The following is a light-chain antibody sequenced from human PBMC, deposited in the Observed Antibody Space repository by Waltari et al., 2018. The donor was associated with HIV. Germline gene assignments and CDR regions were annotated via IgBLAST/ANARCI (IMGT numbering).Light chain of an antibody. CDR3: HQYNSWPPRYT. J-gene: IGKJ2*01. Sequence: EIVMTQSPATLSLSPGERAILSCRASQSVASSLAWYQQKPGQAPRLLIYGASTRAAGIPGRFSGSGSGTEFTLTISSLQSEDSAIYFCHQYNSWPPRYTFGQGTKLGI. CDR1: QSVASS. V-gene: IGKV3-15*01. CDR2: GAS.